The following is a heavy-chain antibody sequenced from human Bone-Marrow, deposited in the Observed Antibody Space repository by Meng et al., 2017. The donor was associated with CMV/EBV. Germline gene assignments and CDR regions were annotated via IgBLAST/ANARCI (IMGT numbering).Heavy chain of an antibody. D-gene: IGHD5-24*01. Sequence: GGSLRLSCAASGFTFSSYAMHWVRQAPGKGLEWVAVISYDGSNKYYADSVKGRFTISRDNSKNTLYLQMNSLRAEDTAVYYCARDPPPEMATNRGFDYWGQGTVVTVSS. J-gene: IGHJ4*02. CDR3: ARDPPPEMATNRGFDY. CDR1: GFTFSSYA. CDR2: ISYDGSNK. V-gene: IGHV3-30*04.